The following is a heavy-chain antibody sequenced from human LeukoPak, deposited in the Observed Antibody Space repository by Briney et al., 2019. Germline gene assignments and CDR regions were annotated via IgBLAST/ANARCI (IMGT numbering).Heavy chain of an antibody. CDR3: AKDQGIYGSGSYSYFDY. D-gene: IGHD3-10*01. Sequence: GGSLRLSCAASGFTFSSYAMSWVRQAPGKGLEWVSAISGSGGSTYYADSVKGRFTISRDNSKNTLYLQMNSLRAEDTAVYYCAKDQGIYGSGSYSYFDYWGQGTLVTVSS. V-gene: IGHV3-23*01. CDR2: ISGSGGST. CDR1: GFTFSSYA. J-gene: IGHJ4*02.